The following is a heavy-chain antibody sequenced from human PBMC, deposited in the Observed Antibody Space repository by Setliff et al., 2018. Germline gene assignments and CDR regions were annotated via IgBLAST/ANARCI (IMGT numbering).Heavy chain of an antibody. V-gene: IGHV3-20*04. Sequence: GGSLRLSCAASGFTFDDYAMTWVRQAPGKGLEWVSGINWNGGSIGYADSVKGRFTISRDNAKNSLYLLMNSLRAEDTALYYCVRDKGSNYGYNRFDYWGQGILVTVSS. CDR1: GFTFDDYA. CDR3: VRDKGSNYGYNRFDY. D-gene: IGHD1-1*01. CDR2: INWNGGSI. J-gene: IGHJ4*02.